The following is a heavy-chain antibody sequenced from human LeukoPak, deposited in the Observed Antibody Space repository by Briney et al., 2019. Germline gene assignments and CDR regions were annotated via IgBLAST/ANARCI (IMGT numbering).Heavy chain of an antibody. Sequence: SETLSLTCAVYGGSFSGYYWSWIRQPPGKGLEWIGEINHSGSTNYNPSLKSRVTISVDTSKNQFSLKLRSVTAADTAVYYCARAASREYSSSWYGDYYYYYGMDVWGQGTTVTVSS. V-gene: IGHV4-34*01. CDR2: INHSGST. D-gene: IGHD6-13*01. CDR3: ARAASREYSSSWYGDYYYYYGMDV. CDR1: GGSFSGYY. J-gene: IGHJ6*02.